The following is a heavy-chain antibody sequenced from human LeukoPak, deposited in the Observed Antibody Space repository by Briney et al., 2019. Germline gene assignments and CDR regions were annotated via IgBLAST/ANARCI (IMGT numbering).Heavy chain of an antibody. J-gene: IGHJ6*02. Sequence: GGPLRLSCAASGFSVSNNYMNWVRQAPGRGLEWVSVFYTDGNTYYAESMKGRFTISRDNSKNILFLQMNSPRVEDTAVYYCARDGYDGHYNYAMDVWGQGAAVTVSS. D-gene: IGHD5-12*01. CDR2: FYTDGNT. CDR3: ARDGYDGHYNYAMDV. CDR1: GFSVSNNY. V-gene: IGHV3-66*01.